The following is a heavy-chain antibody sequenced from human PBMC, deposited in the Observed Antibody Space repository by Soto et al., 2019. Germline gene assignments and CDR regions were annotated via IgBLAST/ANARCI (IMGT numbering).Heavy chain of an antibody. Sequence: QVQLQESGPGLVKPSETLSLTCTVSGGSISSYYWSWIRQPPGKGLEWIGYIYYSGSTNYNPSLKSRVTISVDTSKNQFSLKLSSVTAADTAVYYCARGGSHNIFDYWGQGTLVTVSS. D-gene: IGHD1-26*01. CDR3: ARGGSHNIFDY. V-gene: IGHV4-59*01. J-gene: IGHJ4*02. CDR2: IYYSGST. CDR1: GGSISSYY.